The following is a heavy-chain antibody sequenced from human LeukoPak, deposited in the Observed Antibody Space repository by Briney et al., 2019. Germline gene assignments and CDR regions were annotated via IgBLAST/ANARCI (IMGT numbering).Heavy chain of an antibody. Sequence: GASVKVSCKASGYTFTNYDINWVRQATGQGLEWMGWMNPNSGNTGYAQKFQGRVTMTRNTSISTAYMELSSLRSEDTAVYYCARAPPYSSSWDYFYYYGMDVWGQGTTVTVSS. CDR1: GYTFTNYD. CDR2: MNPNSGNT. CDR3: ARAPPYSSSWDYFYYYGMDV. J-gene: IGHJ6*02. V-gene: IGHV1-8*01. D-gene: IGHD6-13*01.